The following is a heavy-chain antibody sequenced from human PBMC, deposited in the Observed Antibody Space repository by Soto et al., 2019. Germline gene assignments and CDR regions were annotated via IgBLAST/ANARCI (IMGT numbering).Heavy chain of an antibody. Sequence: DVQLVESGGGLIQPGESLRLSCAAFGLTISGKKYVAWVRQAPGKGLEWVSALYDVDGSFYADSVTGRFTTSSDSSKTTVYLQMNDLRPDVTAVYYCATWHEREHAFDVWGQGTTVTISS. CDR1: GLTISGKKY. CDR2: LYDVDGS. J-gene: IGHJ3*01. CDR3: ATWHEREHAFDV. V-gene: IGHV3-53*01. D-gene: IGHD1-1*01.